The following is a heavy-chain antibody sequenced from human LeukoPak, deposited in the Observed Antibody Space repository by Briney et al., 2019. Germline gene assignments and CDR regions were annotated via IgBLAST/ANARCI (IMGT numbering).Heavy chain of an antibody. Sequence: GGSLRLSCAASGFTFSSYAMGWVRQAPGKGLEWVSAISATGGSTFYADSVKGRFTISRDNSKNTLYLQMNSLRAEDTAVYYCAKDDRYCSSTSCYFPYWGQGTLVTVSS. CDR1: GFTFSSYA. CDR2: ISATGGST. J-gene: IGHJ4*02. CDR3: AKDDRYCSSTSCYFPY. D-gene: IGHD2-2*01. V-gene: IGHV3-23*01.